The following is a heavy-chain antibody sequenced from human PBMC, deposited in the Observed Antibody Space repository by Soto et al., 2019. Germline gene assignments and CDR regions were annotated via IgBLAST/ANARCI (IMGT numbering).Heavy chain of an antibody. D-gene: IGHD3-9*01. V-gene: IGHV1-18*01. Sequence: QVQLVQSGADVKKPGASVKVSCKASGYTFTTYGITWVRQAPGQGLEWMGWISAYNGNTNYAQKLQGRVTMTTATSTSSAYMELWRLRSDDTAVYCCARDLSGTTDSWGQGTLVTVSS. CDR2: ISAYNGNT. CDR1: GYTFTTYG. J-gene: IGHJ5*02. CDR3: ARDLSGTTDS.